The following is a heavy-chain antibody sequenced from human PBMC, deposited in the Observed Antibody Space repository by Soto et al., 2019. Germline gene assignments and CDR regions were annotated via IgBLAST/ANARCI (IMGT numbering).Heavy chain of an antibody. CDR3: AKDQGSSLYEISD. Sequence: EVQLLESGGGLVQPGGSLRLSCAASGFTFSNCAVTWVRQAPGKGLEWVSTISGSGGSTYYADSVKGRFTISRDNSKNTLYLQMNSLRAEDTAVYYCAKDQGSSLYEISDWGQGTLVTVSS. D-gene: IGHD6-13*01. V-gene: IGHV3-23*01. J-gene: IGHJ4*02. CDR1: GFTFSNCA. CDR2: ISGSGGST.